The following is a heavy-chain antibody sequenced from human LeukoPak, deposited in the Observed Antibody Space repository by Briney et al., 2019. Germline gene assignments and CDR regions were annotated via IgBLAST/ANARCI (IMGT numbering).Heavy chain of an antibody. CDR3: ARGGNYWPQWWFDP. D-gene: IGHD1-26*01. CDR1: GGSISSSNW. Sequence: SETLSLTCAVSGGSISSSNWWSWVRQPPGKGLEWIGEIYHSGSTNYNPSLKSRVTISVDASKNQFSLELNSVTPADTAVYYCARGGNYWPQWWFDPWGRGTLVSVSS. J-gene: IGHJ5*02. CDR2: IYHSGST. V-gene: IGHV4-4*02.